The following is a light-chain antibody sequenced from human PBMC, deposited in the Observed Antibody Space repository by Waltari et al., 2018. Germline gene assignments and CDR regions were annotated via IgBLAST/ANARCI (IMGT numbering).Light chain of an antibody. J-gene: IGKJ4*01. CDR3: QQTNTFPFT. V-gene: IGKV1-12*01. Sequence: DIQMTQSPSSVSASVGDGVTITCRASLGIITWVAWYQQKPGVAPKLLIYGASSVHSGVPSRFIVSGSETHVTLTITSLPPEDFATYYCQQTNTFPFTFGGGTKVDI. CDR1: LGIITW. CDR2: GAS.